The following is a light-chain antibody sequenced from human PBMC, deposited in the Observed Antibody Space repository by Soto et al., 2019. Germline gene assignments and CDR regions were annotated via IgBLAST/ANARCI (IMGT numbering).Light chain of an antibody. CDR2: DAS. CDR3: QQYNNYPRT. J-gene: IGKJ1*01. CDR1: ESIRTW. V-gene: IGKV1-5*01. Sequence: DIQMTQSPSTLSASIGDRVTITCRASESIRTWLAWYQHKPGKAPKFLIYDASSLESGVPSRFSGSGSGTEFTLTISSLQPDDFAIYYCQQYNNYPRTFGQGTKVYIK.